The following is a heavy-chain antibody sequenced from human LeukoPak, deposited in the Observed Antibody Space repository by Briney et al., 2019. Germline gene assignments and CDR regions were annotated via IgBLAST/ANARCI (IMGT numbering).Heavy chain of an antibody. Sequence: PSQTLSLTCTVSGGSISSGGYYWSCIRQPPGKGLEWIGYIYHSRRSYYNPSLKIRVTISVYRSKIQFSLKRSSVTAADTAVYYCAREIGYCTNGVCYGRLGFDYWGQGTLVTVSS. V-gene: IGHV4-30-2*01. J-gene: IGHJ4*02. D-gene: IGHD2-8*01. CDR1: GGSISSGGYY. CDR3: AREIGYCTNGVCYGRLGFDY. CDR2: IYHSRRS.